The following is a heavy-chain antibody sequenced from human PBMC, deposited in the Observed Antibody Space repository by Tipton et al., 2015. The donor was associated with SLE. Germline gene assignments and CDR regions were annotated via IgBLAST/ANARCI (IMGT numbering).Heavy chain of an antibody. CDR1: GGSISSYY. CDR3: ARYSSSWPFDY. V-gene: IGHV4-59*01. D-gene: IGHD6-13*01. Sequence: PGLVKPSETLSLTCTVSGGSISSYYWSWIRQPPGKGLEWIGYIYYSGSTNYNPSLKSRVTISVDTSKNQFSLKLSSVTAADTAVYYCARYSSSWPFDYWGQGTLVTVSS. J-gene: IGHJ4*02. CDR2: IYYSGST.